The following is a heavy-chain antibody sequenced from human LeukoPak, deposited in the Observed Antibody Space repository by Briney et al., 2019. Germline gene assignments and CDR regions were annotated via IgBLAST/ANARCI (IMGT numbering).Heavy chain of an antibody. CDR2: IYYSGST. D-gene: IGHD4-17*01. J-gene: IGHJ4*02. CDR1: GGSIRSSTSY. CDR3: AREESNYGIDY. Sequence: PSETLSLTCTVSGGSIRSSTSYWGWIRQPPGKGLAWIGSIYYSGSTYYSPCLKSRVTMSVDTSKNQFSLKVRSVTAADTAVYYCAREESNYGIDYWGKGALVTVSS. V-gene: IGHV4-39*02.